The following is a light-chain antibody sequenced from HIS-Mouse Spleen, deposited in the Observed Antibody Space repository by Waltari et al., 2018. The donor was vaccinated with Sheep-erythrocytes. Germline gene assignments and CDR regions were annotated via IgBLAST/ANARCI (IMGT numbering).Light chain of an antibody. V-gene: IGLV3-1*01. CDR2: QDS. Sequence: SYELTQPPSVSVSPGQTASITCSGDKLGDKYACWYQQKPGQSPVLVIYQDSKRPSGLPERFSGSNSGTTATLTISGTQAMDEADYYCQAWDSSTAVFGGGTKLTVL. J-gene: IGLJ2*01. CDR1: KLGDKY. CDR3: QAWDSSTAV.